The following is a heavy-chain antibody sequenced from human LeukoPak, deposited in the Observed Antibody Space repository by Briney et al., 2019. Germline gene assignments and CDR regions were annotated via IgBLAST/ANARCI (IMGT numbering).Heavy chain of an antibody. Sequence: ASVKVSCKASGYTFTSYYMHWVRQAPGQGLEWMGIINPSGGSTSYAQKFQGRVTMTRDASTSTVYMELSSLRSEDTAVYYCARDGPRIAALGEDFDYWGQGTLVTVSS. CDR1: GYTFTSYY. CDR2: INPSGGST. V-gene: IGHV1-46*01. J-gene: IGHJ4*02. D-gene: IGHD6-6*01. CDR3: ARDGPRIAALGEDFDY.